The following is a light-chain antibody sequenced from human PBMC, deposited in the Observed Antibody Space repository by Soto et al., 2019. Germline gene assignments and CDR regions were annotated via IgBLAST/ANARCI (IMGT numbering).Light chain of an antibody. J-gene: IGLJ1*01. Sequence: QSVLTQPPSASGTPGQRVTISCSGSSSNIGSNSVNWYQQLPGTAPTLLMYINSLRPSGVPDRFSGSKSSTSASLAISGLQSEDEADYYCAAWNKNLISPAYVFGTGTKLTVL. V-gene: IGLV1-44*01. CDR2: INS. CDR3: AAWNKNLISPAYV. CDR1: SSNIGSNS.